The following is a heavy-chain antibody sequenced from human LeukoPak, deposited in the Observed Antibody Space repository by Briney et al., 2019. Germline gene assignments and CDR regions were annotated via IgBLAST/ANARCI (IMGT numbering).Heavy chain of an antibody. CDR3: AREIGIAMAGTIYYYYGMDV. V-gene: IGHV1-18*04. J-gene: IGHJ6*04. CDR2: ISAYNGNT. CDR1: GYTFTSYG. Sequence: GASVKVSCKASGYTFTSYGISWVRQAPGQGLEWMGWISAYNGNTNYAQKLQGRVTMTTDTSTSTAYMELRSLRSDDTAVYYCAREIGIAMAGTIYYYYGMDVWGKGTTVTVSS. D-gene: IGHD6-19*01.